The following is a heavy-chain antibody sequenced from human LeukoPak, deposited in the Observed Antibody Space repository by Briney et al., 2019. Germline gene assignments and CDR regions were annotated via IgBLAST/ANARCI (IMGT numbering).Heavy chain of an antibody. Sequence: TLSLTCAVSGYSISSGYCWGWIRQPPGKGLECIGSIYHSGTTYYNPSLKSRITISVDTSKNQFSLKLNSVTAADTALYYCACSRDLYSPLDYWGQGTLVTVSS. CDR2: IYHSGTT. J-gene: IGHJ4*02. CDR3: ACSRDLYSPLDY. CDR1: GYSISSGYC. V-gene: IGHV4-38-2*01. D-gene: IGHD5-24*01.